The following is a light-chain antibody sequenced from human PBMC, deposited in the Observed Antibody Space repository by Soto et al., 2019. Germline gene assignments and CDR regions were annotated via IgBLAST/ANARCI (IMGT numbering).Light chain of an antibody. CDR1: SSDVGSYNL. V-gene: IGLV2-23*02. Sequence: QSALPQPASVSGSPGQSITISCTGTSSDVGSYNLVSWYQQHPGKAPKLMISEVSKRPSGVSNRFSGSKSGNTASLTISGLQAEDEADYYCCSYAGSSTPWVFGGGTKVTVL. CDR3: CSYAGSSTPWV. J-gene: IGLJ3*02. CDR2: EVS.